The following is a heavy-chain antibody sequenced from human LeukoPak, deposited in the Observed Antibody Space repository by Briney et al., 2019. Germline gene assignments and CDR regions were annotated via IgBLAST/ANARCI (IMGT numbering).Heavy chain of an antibody. CDR1: GGSISSYY. Sequence: SETLSLTCTVSGGSISSYYWSWIRQPPGKGLEWIGYIYYSGSTNYNPSLKSRVTISVDTSKNQFSLKLSSVTAADTAVYYCARGDSSGWYGDNWFDPWGQGTLVTVSS. V-gene: IGHV4-59*08. D-gene: IGHD6-19*01. J-gene: IGHJ5*02. CDR3: ARGDSSGWYGDNWFDP. CDR2: IYYSGST.